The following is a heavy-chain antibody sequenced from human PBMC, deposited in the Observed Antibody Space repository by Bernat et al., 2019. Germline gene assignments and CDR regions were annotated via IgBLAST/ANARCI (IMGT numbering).Heavy chain of an antibody. J-gene: IGHJ3*02. V-gene: IGHV3-30*03. CDR1: GFTFSSYG. CDR2: ISYDGSNK. Sequence: QVQLVESGGVVVQPGRSLRLSCAASGFTFSSYGMHWVRQAPGKELEWVSVISYDGSNKYYADSVKGRFTISRDNSKNTLYLKMNSMRAEEKAVYYCGSDAIVATTQGAFDIWGQGTMVTVSS. CDR3: GSDAIVATTQGAFDI. D-gene: IGHD5-12*01.